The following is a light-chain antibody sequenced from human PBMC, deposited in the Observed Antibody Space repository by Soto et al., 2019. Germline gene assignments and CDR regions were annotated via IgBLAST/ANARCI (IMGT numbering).Light chain of an antibody. CDR1: QSVTSN. V-gene: IGKV3-15*01. J-gene: IGKJ3*01. CDR3: QHYNNWPSFT. CDR2: GAS. Sequence: EIVMTQSPATLSVSPGERATLSCRASQSVTSNLAWYQQKPGQAPRLLIYGASTRATGIPARFSGSGSGTEFTLTISSLQSEDFAVYCCQHYNNWPSFTFGPGTKVDIK.